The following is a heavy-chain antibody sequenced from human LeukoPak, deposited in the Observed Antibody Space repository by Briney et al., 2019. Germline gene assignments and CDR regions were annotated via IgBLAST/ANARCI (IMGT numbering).Heavy chain of an antibody. CDR1: GGSISSYY. D-gene: IGHD5-18*01. Sequence: PSETLSLTCTVSGGSISSYYWSWIRQPPGEGLEWIGYIYYGGSTNYNPSLKSRVTISVDTSKNQFSLKLSSVTAADTAVYYCASGYSYGPPGVFDYWGQGTLVTVSS. V-gene: IGHV4-59*01. CDR3: ASGYSYGPPGVFDY. CDR2: IYYGGST. J-gene: IGHJ4*02.